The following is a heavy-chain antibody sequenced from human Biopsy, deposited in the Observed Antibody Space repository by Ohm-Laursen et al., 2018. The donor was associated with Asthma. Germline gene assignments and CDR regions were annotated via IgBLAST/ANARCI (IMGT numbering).Heavy chain of an antibody. CDR1: GFSFSNYG. Sequence: SLRLSCAASGFSFSNYGMHWVRQATGKGLDWVEVISFDGTNRNYTDSVKGRFTISRDNSRNTLHLEMNSLRAEDTAVYFCAKEVFPGWELRRGPDSWGQGTLVTVSS. V-gene: IGHV3-30*18. D-gene: IGHD1-26*01. CDR3: AKEVFPGWELRRGPDS. CDR2: ISFDGTNR. J-gene: IGHJ4*02.